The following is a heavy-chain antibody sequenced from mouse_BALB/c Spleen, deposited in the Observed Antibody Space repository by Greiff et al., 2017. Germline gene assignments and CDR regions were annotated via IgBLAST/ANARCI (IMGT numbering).Heavy chain of an antibody. CDR3: ARGGTNFDY. Sequence: EVKLMESGGGLVQPGGSRKLSCAASGFTFSSFGMHWVRQAPEKGLEWVAYISSGSSTIYYADTVKGRFTISRDNPKNTLFLQMNSLRSEDTAMYYCARGGTNFDYWGQGTTLTVSS. V-gene: IGHV5-17*02. CDR2: ISSGSSTI. CDR1: GFTFSSFG. J-gene: IGHJ2*01. D-gene: IGHD3-3*01.